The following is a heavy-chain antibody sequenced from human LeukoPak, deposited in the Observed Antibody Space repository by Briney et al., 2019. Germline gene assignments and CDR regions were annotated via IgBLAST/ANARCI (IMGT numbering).Heavy chain of an antibody. CDR2: VSHSGST. J-gene: IGHJ4*02. CDR3: AGSTEIADTNRKYYFDY. Sequence: PSGTLSLTCAVSGGSISINNWWSWVRQPPGKGLEWIGEVSHSGSTNYNPSLKSRVTMSVDKSKNQFSLKLNSVTAADTAVYYCAGSTEIADTNRKYYFDYWGQGTLVTVSS. V-gene: IGHV4-4*02. D-gene: IGHD6-13*01. CDR1: GGSISINNW.